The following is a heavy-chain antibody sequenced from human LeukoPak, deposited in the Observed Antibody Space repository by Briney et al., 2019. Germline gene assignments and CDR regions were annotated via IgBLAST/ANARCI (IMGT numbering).Heavy chain of an antibody. V-gene: IGHV3-9*01. CDR3: ARDRGRYCSSTSCYSGVDY. D-gene: IGHD2-2*02. CDR2: IRWKSGNI. J-gene: IGHJ4*02. Sequence: PLRLPCSASGFTFDVHAMHWAPQAPGKGLEGVSGIRWKSGNIRYAHSVKGRFTLSRDKSKNSLYLQMNGLRAEDTALYYCARDRGRYCSSTSCYSGVDYWGQGALVTVSS. CDR1: GFTFDVHA.